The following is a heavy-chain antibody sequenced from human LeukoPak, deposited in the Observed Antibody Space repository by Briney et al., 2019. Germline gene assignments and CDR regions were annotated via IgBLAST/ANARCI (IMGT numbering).Heavy chain of an antibody. CDR1: GFTFSSNY. CDR2: IYGGGNI. Sequence: GGSLRLSCAASGFTFSSNYMNWVRQAPGKGLEWVSVIYGGGNIYYADSVKGRFTISRDNSKNTLYLQMNSLRAEDTAVFYCARGAGYNYPYYFDYWGQGTLVTVSS. D-gene: IGHD5-24*01. J-gene: IGHJ4*02. CDR3: ARGAGYNYPYYFDY. V-gene: IGHV3-53*01.